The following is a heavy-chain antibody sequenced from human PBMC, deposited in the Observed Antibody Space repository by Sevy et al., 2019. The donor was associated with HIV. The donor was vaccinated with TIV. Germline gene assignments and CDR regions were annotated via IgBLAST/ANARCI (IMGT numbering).Heavy chain of an antibody. CDR1: GLTFSKYS. J-gene: IGHJ4*02. CDR3: AREGCTKPHDY. V-gene: IGHV3-23*01. CDR2: LSFGCGEI. D-gene: IGHD2-8*01. Sequence: GSLRLSCAASGLTFSKYSMSWVRQPPGKGLEWVSTLSFGCGEINHADSVKGRLTISRDNSKNWRYLQMNNRRAEDTAVYYCAREGCTKPHDYWGQGTLVTVSS.